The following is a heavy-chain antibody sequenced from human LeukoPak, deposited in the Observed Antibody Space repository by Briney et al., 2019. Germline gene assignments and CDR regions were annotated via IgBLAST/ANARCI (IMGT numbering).Heavy chain of an antibody. CDR3: ARDHGYSSSWYYFDY. V-gene: IGHV4-4*07. CDR2: IYTSGST. J-gene: IGHJ4*02. Sequence: SETLSLTCTVSGGSISSYYWSWIRQPAGKGLEWSGRIYTSGSTNYNPSLKSRGTIAVDTSKNQCSLKLSSVTAADTAVYYCARDHGYSSSWYYFDYGGQGTLVTVSS. D-gene: IGHD6-13*01. CDR1: GGSISSYY.